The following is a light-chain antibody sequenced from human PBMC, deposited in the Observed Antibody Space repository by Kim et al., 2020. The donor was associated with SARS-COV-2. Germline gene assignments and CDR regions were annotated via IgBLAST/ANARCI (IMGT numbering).Light chain of an antibody. Sequence: QSALTQPASVSGSPGQSITISCTGTSNDVGGYDYVSWYQQHPGKVPKLMIYDVTKRPSGVSNRFSGSKSGNTASLTISGLQAEDEADYYCYSYTSSSTLVFGGGTQLTVL. CDR3: YSYTSSSTLV. V-gene: IGLV2-14*03. J-gene: IGLJ2*01. CDR1: SNDVGGYDY. CDR2: DVT.